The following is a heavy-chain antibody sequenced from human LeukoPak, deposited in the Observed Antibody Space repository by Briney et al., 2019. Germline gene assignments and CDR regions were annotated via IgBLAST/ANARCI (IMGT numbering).Heavy chain of an antibody. CDR3: ARDYYGSGSPLVD. V-gene: IGHV3-30*04. Sequence: GGSLRLSCAASGFTFSTYFVHWVRQAPGKGLEWVAVISYDGSNKYYADSVKGRFTISRDNSKNTLYLQMNSLRAEDTAVYYCARDYYGSGSPLVDWGQGTLVTVSS. CDR1: GFTFSTYF. D-gene: IGHD3-10*01. CDR2: ISYDGSNK. J-gene: IGHJ4*02.